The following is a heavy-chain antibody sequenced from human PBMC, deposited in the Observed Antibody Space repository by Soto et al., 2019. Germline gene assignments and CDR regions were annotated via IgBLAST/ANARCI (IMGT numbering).Heavy chain of an antibody. D-gene: IGHD6-19*01. CDR3: ARDRVGVAGTEDY. CDR2: IKQDGSEK. J-gene: IGHJ4*02. Sequence: EVQLVESGGGLVQPGGSLRLSCAASGFTFSSYWMSWVRQAPGKGLEWVANIKQDGSEKYYVDSVKGRFTISRDNAKNALYLQMNSLRAEDTAVYYFARDRVGVAGTEDYWGQGTLVTVSS. V-gene: IGHV3-7*01. CDR1: GFTFSSYW.